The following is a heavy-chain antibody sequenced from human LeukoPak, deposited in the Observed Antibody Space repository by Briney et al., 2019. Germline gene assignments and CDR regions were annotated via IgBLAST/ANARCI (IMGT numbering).Heavy chain of an antibody. V-gene: IGHV4-38-2*02. CDR2: IYHSGST. J-gene: IGHJ3*02. D-gene: IGHD3-22*01. CDR1: GYSISSGYY. Sequence: PSETLSLTCTVSGYSISSGYYWGWIRPPPGKGLEWIGSIYHSGSTYYNPSLKRRVTISGDTSKNQFSLKLSSVTAADTAVYYCARGGGVEFTMIVSRAFDIWGQGTMVTVSS. CDR3: ARGGGVEFTMIVSRAFDI.